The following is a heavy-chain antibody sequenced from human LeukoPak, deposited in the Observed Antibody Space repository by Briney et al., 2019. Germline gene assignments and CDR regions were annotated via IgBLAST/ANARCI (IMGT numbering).Heavy chain of an antibody. CDR2: ISNTGGST. V-gene: IGHV3-23*01. J-gene: IGHJ1*01. CDR1: GFSFNTYA. Sequence: SGGSLRLSCAASGFSFNTYAMSWVRRAPGKGLEWVSAISNTGGSTYYADSVKGRFTISRDKSKNTLSLQMNSLRAEDTAVYYCAQQVGYCSSGSCYFTYWGQGTLVTVSS. D-gene: IGHD2-15*01. CDR3: AQQVGYCSSGSCYFTY.